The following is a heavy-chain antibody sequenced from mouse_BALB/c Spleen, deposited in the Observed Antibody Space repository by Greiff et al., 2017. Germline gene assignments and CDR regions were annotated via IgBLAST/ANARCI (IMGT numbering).Heavy chain of an antibody. J-gene: IGHJ4*01. CDR3: ASYYGNYAMDY. Sequence: DVKLQESGAELVKPGASVKLSCTASGFNIKDTYMHWVKQRPEQGLEWIGRIDPANGNTKYDPKFQGKATITADTSSNTAYLQLSSLTSEDTAVYYCASYYGNYAMDYWGQGTSVTVSS. CDR1: GFNIKDTY. V-gene: IGHV14-3*02. CDR2: IDPANGNT. D-gene: IGHD2-1*01.